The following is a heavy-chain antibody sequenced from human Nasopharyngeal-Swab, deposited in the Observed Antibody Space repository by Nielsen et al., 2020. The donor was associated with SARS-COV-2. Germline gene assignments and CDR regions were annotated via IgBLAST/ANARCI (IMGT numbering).Heavy chain of an antibody. D-gene: IGHD1-26*01. CDR1: GYTFTSYW. Sequence: GGSLRLSCKGSGYTFTSYWISWVRQMPGKGLEWMGRIDPSDSYTNYNPSFQGHVTISVDKSISTACLQWSSLKASDTAMYYCARGRPSSGSSAYYYYGMDVWGQGTTVTVSS. CDR2: IDPSDSYT. CDR3: ARGRPSSGSSAYYYYGMDV. J-gene: IGHJ6*02. V-gene: IGHV5-10-1*01.